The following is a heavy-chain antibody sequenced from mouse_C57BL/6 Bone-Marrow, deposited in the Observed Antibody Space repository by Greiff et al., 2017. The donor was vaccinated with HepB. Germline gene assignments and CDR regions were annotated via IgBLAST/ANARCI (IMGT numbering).Heavy chain of an antibody. CDR3: ARGGFIYYAIDY. Sequence: EVQLQQSGPELVKPGASVKIPCKASGYTFTDYNMDWVKQSHGKSLEWIGASNPNNGGTIYNQKFKGKATLTVDKSSSPAYMELRSLTSEDTAVYYCARGGFIYYAIDYWGQGTSVTVSS. J-gene: IGHJ4*01. CDR2: SNPNNGGT. CDR1: GYTFTDYN. D-gene: IGHD1-1*01. V-gene: IGHV1-18*01.